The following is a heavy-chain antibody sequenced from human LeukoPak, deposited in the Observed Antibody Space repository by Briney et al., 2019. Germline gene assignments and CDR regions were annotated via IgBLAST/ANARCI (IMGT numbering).Heavy chain of an antibody. CDR1: RFTFSSYS. J-gene: IGHJ3*02. Sequence: GGSLRLSCAASRFTFSSYSMNWVRQAPGKRLEWVSSISSSSSYIYYADSVKGRFTISRDNAKNSLYLQMNSLRAEDTAVYYCATEYSSSSGAFDIWGQGTMVTVSS. CDR2: ISSSSSYI. V-gene: IGHV3-21*01. CDR3: ATEYSSSSGAFDI. D-gene: IGHD6-6*01.